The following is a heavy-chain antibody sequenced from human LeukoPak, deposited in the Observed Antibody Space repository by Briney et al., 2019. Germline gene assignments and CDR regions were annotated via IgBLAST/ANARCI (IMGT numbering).Heavy chain of an antibody. CDR3: ARVIGAVAGFDY. J-gene: IGHJ4*02. CDR1: GGSISSSNW. V-gene: IGHV4-4*02. D-gene: IGHD6-19*01. CDR2: IYHSGST. Sequence: KPSETLSLTCAVSGGSISSSNWRSWVRQPPGKGLEWIGEIYHSGSTNYNPSLKSRVTISVDKSKNQFSLKLSSVTAADTAVYYCARVIGAVAGFDYWGQGTLVTVSS.